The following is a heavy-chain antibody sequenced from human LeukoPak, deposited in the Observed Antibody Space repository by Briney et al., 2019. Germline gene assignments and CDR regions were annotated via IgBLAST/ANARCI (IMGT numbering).Heavy chain of an antibody. CDR1: GYTFTGYY. Sequence: ASVKVSCKASGYTFTGYYIHWVRQAPGQGLECMAWIKPNSGGTNYAQKFQGRVTMTRDTSISTAYMELSRLRSDDTAVYYCARGGSGSYFSWLDPWGQGTLVTVSS. CDR3: ARGGSGSYFSWLDP. J-gene: IGHJ5*02. V-gene: IGHV1-2*02. CDR2: IKPNSGGT. D-gene: IGHD3-10*01.